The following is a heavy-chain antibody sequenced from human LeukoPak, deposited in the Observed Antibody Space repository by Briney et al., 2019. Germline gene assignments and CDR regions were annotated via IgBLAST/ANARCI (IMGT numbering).Heavy chain of an antibody. CDR3: AKSCSGGSCFPDS. CDR1: GFTFSSYA. J-gene: IGHJ4*02. V-gene: IGHV3-30*02. D-gene: IGHD2-15*01. CDR2: IRYDGSNK. Sequence: PGGSLRLSCAASGFTFSSYAMSWVRQTPGKGLEWVAFIRYDGSNKVYVDSVKGRFTISRDNSKNTLYLQMDSLRAEDTAVYYCAKSCSGGSCFPDSWGQGTLVTVSS.